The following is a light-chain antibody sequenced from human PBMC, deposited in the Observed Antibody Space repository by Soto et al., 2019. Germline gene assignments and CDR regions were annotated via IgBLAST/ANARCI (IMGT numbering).Light chain of an antibody. CDR3: QQSYSTQFT. J-gene: IGKJ3*01. Sequence: DIQMTQSPTSLSASVGDRVTITCQASQDISTYVNWYQHKPGRAPKLLIYDAYSLQTGVPSRFSGSGSGTDFTLTISSLQPEDFATYYCQQSYSTQFTFGPGTKVDIK. CDR2: DAY. CDR1: QDISTY. V-gene: IGKV1-39*01.